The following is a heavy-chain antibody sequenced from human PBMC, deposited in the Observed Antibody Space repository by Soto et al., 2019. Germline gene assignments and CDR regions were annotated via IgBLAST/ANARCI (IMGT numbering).Heavy chain of an antibody. J-gene: IGHJ6*02. V-gene: IGHV4-4*07. CDR3: ARDRNCSGGSCRLPYYYYGMDV. CDR1: GGSISSYY. D-gene: IGHD2-15*01. Sequence: QVQLQASGPGLVKPSETLSLTCTVSGGSISSYYWSWIRQPAGKGLEWIGRIYTSGSTNYNPSLKSRVTMSVDTSKNQFSLKLSSVTAADTAVYYCARDRNCSGGSCRLPYYYYGMDVWGQGTTVTVSS. CDR2: IYTSGST.